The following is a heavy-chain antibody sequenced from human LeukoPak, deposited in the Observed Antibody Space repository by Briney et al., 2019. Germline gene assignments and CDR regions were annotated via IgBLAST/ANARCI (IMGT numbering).Heavy chain of an antibody. Sequence: GGSLRLSCAVSGFTISDHYMDWVRQAPGKGLEWVGRTRNKANSYTTEYAASVKGRFTISRDDSKNSLYLQMNSLKTDDTAVYYCAKSGSHHAFDIWGQGTMVTVSS. CDR3: AKSGSHHAFDI. J-gene: IGHJ3*02. CDR2: TRNKANSYTT. D-gene: IGHD1-26*01. V-gene: IGHV3-72*01. CDR1: GFTISDHY.